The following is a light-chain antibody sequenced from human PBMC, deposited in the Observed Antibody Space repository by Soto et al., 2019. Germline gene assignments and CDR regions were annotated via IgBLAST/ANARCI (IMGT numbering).Light chain of an antibody. Sequence: EVVLTQSPGTLSLSPGERATLSCRASQSVSSTYLTWYQQRPGQAPRLVIYGGSRRATGIPDRFSGSGSGTDFTLTISRLEPEDLAVYYCQQYSASPISCGQGTRLEI. CDR3: QQYSASPIS. CDR1: QSVSSTY. CDR2: GGS. J-gene: IGKJ5*01. V-gene: IGKV3-20*01.